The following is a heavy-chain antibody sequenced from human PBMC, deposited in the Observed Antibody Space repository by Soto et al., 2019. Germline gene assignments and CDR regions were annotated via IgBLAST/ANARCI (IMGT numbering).Heavy chain of an antibody. D-gene: IGHD5-12*01. J-gene: IGHJ4*02. CDR3: AKQGNGYNTDY. CDR1: GFTFSSYA. CDR2: ISYDGSNK. V-gene: IGHV3-30-3*02. Sequence: VVSLRISCAASGFTFSSYAMHWVRQAPGKGLEWVAAISYDGSNKYYADSVKGRFTISRDNSKNTLHLQMNSLRAEDTAVYYCAKQGNGYNTDYWGQGTLVTVSS.